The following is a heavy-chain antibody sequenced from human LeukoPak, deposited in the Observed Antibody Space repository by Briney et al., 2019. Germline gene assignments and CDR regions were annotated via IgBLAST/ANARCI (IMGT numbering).Heavy chain of an antibody. J-gene: IGHJ4*02. D-gene: IGHD1-26*01. CDR1: GFTFGNYW. CDR3: AKSQDGGRLFHFDY. Sequence: GGSLRLSCAASGFTFGNYWMHWVRQAPGKGLLWVSRISDDGSSANYADSVQGRFTISRDNAKNTVYLQMHSLRAEDTAVYYCAKSQDGGRLFHFDYWGQGTLVTVSS. V-gene: IGHV3-74*01. CDR2: ISDDGSSA.